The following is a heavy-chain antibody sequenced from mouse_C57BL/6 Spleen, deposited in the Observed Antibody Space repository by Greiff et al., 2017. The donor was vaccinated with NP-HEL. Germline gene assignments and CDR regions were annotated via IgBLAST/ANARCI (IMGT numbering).Heavy chain of an antibody. CDR3: ARYRGTRGYFEV. Sequence: EVQLVESGGGLVQPGGSLSLSCAASGFTFTDYYMSWVRQPPGQALEWLGFIRNKANGYTTEYSASVKGRFTISRDNSQSILYLQMNALRAEDSANYYCARYRGTRGYFEVWGTGTTVTVSS. CDR2: IRNKANGYTT. J-gene: IGHJ1*03. CDR1: GFTFTDYY. D-gene: IGHD3-3*01. V-gene: IGHV7-3*01.